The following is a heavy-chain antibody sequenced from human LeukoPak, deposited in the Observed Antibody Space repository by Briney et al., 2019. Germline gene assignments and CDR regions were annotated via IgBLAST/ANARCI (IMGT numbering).Heavy chain of an antibody. Sequence: GGSLRLSCAASGFTFSTYAMTWVRQAPGKGLEWVSSISSSSSYIYYADSVKGRFTISRDNAKNSLYLQMNSLRAEDTAVYYCARDYVIVGATAFDYWGQGTLVTVSS. CDR1: GFTFSTYA. V-gene: IGHV3-21*01. CDR2: ISSSSSYI. J-gene: IGHJ4*02. D-gene: IGHD1-26*01. CDR3: ARDYVIVGATAFDY.